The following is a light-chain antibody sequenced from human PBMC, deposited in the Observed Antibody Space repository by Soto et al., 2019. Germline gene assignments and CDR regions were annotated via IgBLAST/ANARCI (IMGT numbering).Light chain of an antibody. CDR1: SSNIGAGYD. J-gene: IGLJ3*02. V-gene: IGLV1-40*01. CDR2: GNS. CDR3: QSYDSSLSGWV. Sequence: QSVLTQPPSVTGAPGQRVTISCTGSSSNIGAGYDVHWYQQLPGTAPKLLIYGNSDRPSGVPDRLSGSKSGTSASLAITGLQAEDDADYYCQSYDSSLSGWVFGGGTKLTVL.